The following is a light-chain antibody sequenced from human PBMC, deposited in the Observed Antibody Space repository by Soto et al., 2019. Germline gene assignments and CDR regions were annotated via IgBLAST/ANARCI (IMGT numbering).Light chain of an antibody. CDR1: QSVSGY. CDR2: DAS. Sequence: EIVLTQSPDTLSLSPGERATLSCRASQSVSGYLGWYQQKPGQAPRLLIYDASNRSDGVPARFRGSVSGTNFTLTIASLEPDDFAVYYCQQRSNWPYMAFGGGTMV. J-gene: IGKJ4*01. V-gene: IGKV3-11*01. CDR3: QQRSNWPYMA.